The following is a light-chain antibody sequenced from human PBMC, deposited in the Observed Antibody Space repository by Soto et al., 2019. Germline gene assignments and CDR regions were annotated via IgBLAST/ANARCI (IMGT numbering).Light chain of an antibody. V-gene: IGLV2-14*01. CDR3: SSYTSKSSLI. CDR2: EVR. Sequence: QSVLTQPASVSGSPGQSITISCAGTMRDVGAYNLVSWYQQHPGRAPQLIIYEVRNRPSGISFRFSGSKSGNTASLTISGLQAEDEDDYYCSSYTSKSSLIVGGGTKVTVL. J-gene: IGLJ2*01. CDR1: MRDVGAYNL.